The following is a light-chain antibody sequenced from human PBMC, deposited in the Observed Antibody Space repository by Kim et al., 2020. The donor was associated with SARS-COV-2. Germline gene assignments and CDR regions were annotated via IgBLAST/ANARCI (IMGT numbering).Light chain of an antibody. CDR2: ADN. Sequence: GKPLTISCTRNGGSIASTYVQWYQQRPASAPTTVIYADNQRLSGVPDRFTASIDSSSNSASLTISGLKPEDEADYYCQSSDGSTWVFGGGTQLTVL. CDR3: QSSDGSTWV. J-gene: IGLJ3*02. V-gene: IGLV6-57*03. CDR1: GGSIASTY.